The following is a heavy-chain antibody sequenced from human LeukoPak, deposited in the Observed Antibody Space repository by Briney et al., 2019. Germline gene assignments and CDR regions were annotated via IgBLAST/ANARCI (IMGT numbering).Heavy chain of an antibody. CDR1: GFTFSDYY. D-gene: IGHD3-22*01. Sequence: PGGSLRLSCAASGFTFSDYYMSWIRQAPGKGLEWASYISSSGSTIYYADSVKGRFTISRDNAKNSLYLQMNSLRAEDTAVYYCARDYYDSSGCCRFDYWGQGTLVTVSS. V-gene: IGHV3-11*01. CDR2: ISSSGSTI. CDR3: ARDYYDSSGCCRFDY. J-gene: IGHJ4*02.